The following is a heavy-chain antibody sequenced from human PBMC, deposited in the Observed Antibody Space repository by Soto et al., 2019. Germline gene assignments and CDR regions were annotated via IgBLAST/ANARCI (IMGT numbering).Heavy chain of an antibody. Sequence: GGSLRLSCAASGFTFSSYSMTWVRQAPGKGLEWVSTISGTGTTTYYADSVKGRFTISRDNSKNTLYLQMNSLRTEDTAVYYCVKAVYLRDFDYWGKGTMVTV. CDR1: GFTFSSYS. V-gene: IGHV3-23*01. CDR2: ISGTGTTT. J-gene: IGHJ4*02. CDR3: VKAVYLRDFDY. D-gene: IGHD3-10*02.